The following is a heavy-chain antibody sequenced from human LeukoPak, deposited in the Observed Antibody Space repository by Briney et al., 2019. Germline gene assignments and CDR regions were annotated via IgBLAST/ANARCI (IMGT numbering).Heavy chain of an antibody. D-gene: IGHD3-10*01. J-gene: IGHJ4*02. CDR1: GYTFTGYY. CDR3: ARGRPMVRGVTDLYYFDY. Sequence: ASVKVSCKASGYTFTGYYMHWVRQAPGQGLEWMGWINPNSGGTNYAQKFQGWVTMTRDTSISTAYMELSRLRSDDTAVYCCARGRPMVRGVTDLYYFDYWGQGTLVTVSS. V-gene: IGHV1-2*04. CDR2: INPNSGGT.